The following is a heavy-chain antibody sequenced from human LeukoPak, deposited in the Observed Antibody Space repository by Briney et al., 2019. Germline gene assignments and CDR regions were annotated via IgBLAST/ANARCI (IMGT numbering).Heavy chain of an antibody. CDR3: AKTGLTLIVGHCDY. J-gene: IGHJ4*02. CDR2: IKQDGSEK. D-gene: IGHD3-22*01. Sequence: GGSLRLSCAASGITFSSYWMSWVRQAPGKGLEWVANIKQDGSEKYYVDSVKGRFTISRDNAKNSLYLQMNSLRAEDTAVYYCAKTGLTLIVGHCDYWGQGTLVTVSS. V-gene: IGHV3-7*03. CDR1: GITFSSYW.